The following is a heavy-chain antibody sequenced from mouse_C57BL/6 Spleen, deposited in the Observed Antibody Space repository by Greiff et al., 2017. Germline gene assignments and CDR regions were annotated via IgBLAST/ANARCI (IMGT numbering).Heavy chain of an antibody. D-gene: IGHD2-1*01. V-gene: IGHV1-55*01. CDR2: IYPGSGST. Sequence: VQLQQSGAELVKPGASVKMSCKASGYTFTSYWITWVKQRPGQGLEWIGDIYPGSGSTNYNEKFKSKATLTVDTSSSTAYMQLSSLTSEDSAVYYCARTPYGNYPAWFAYWGQGTLVTVSA. J-gene: IGHJ3*01. CDR3: ARTPYGNYPAWFAY. CDR1: GYTFTSYW.